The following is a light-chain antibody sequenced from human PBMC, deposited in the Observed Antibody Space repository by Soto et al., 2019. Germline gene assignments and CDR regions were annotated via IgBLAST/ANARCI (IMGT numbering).Light chain of an antibody. J-gene: IGKJ2*01. CDR1: QSVSSY. CDR2: DAS. CDR3: KQRTEWHPSYT. V-gene: IGKV3-11*01. Sequence: EIVLTQSPATLSLSPGERATLSCRTGQSVSSYLAWYQQKPGQAPRLLIYDASNRATGIPARFSGGGSGTDFTLTISSLEPEDLAVYYCKQRTEWHPSYTFGQGTQLEIK.